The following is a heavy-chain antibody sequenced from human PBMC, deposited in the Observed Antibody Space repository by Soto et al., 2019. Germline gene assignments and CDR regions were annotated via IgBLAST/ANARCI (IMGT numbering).Heavy chain of an antibody. CDR2: IYYSGST. V-gene: IGHV4-59*01. CDR3: ARVVVYDFWSGYYSYYYYMDV. J-gene: IGHJ6*03. D-gene: IGHD3-3*01. Sequence: QVQLQESGPGLVKPSETLSLTCTVSGGSISSYYWSWIRQPPGKGLEWIGYIYYSGSTNYNPSLKSRFSLSVDPSKNQFSLKLSSVTDWDTAVYYCARVVVYDFWSGYYSYYYYMDVWGKGTTVTVSS. CDR1: GGSISSYY.